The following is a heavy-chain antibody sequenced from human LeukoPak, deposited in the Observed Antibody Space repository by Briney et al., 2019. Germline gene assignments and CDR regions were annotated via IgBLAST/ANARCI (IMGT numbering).Heavy chain of an antibody. CDR1: GFTFSSYA. Sequence: PGGSLRLSCAASGFTFSSYAMSWVRQAPGKGLEWVSAISGSGGSTYYADSVKGRFTISRDNAKNSLYLQMNSLRAEDTAVYYCARGTTGTTGGNWFDPWGQGTLVTVSS. V-gene: IGHV3-23*01. CDR3: ARGTTGTTGGNWFDP. J-gene: IGHJ5*02. CDR2: ISGSGGST. D-gene: IGHD1-1*01.